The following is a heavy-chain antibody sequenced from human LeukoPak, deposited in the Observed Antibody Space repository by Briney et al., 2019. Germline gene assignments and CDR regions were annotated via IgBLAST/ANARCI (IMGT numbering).Heavy chain of an antibody. V-gene: IGHV3-48*01. Sequence: GGSLKLSCAASGFTFSSYSMNWVRQAPGKGLEWVSYISSDSRTIYYADSVKGRFTISRDNAKNSVYLQMNSLRVEDTAVYYCAKAEPASGYDYWGQGSLVTVSS. D-gene: IGHD1-14*01. CDR1: GFTFSSYS. J-gene: IGHJ4*02. CDR3: AKAEPASGYDY. CDR2: ISSDSRTI.